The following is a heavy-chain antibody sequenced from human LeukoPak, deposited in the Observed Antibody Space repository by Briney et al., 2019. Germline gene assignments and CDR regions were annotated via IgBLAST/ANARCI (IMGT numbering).Heavy chain of an antibody. V-gene: IGHV1-2*06. CDR1: GYTFTGYY. CDR2: INPNSGGT. J-gene: IGHJ5*02. CDR3: ARAVNHDFWSGSGNWFDP. Sequence: ASVKVSCKASGYTFTGYYMHWVRQAPGQGLEWMGRINPNSGGTNYAQKFQGRVTMTRDTSISTAYMELSRLRSDDTAVYYCARAVNHDFWSGSGNWFDPWGLGTLVTVSS. D-gene: IGHD3-3*01.